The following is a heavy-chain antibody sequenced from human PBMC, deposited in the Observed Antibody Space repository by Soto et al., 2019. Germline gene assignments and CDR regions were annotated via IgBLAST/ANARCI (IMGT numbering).Heavy chain of an antibody. J-gene: IGHJ4*02. CDR3: ASEYGGNSA. D-gene: IGHD4-17*01. CDR2: IIPILGIA. V-gene: IGHV1-69*02. CDR1: GGTFNIYT. Sequence: QVQLVQSGAEVKKPGSSVKVSCKASGGTFNIYTISWVRQAPGQGLEWMGRIIPILGIANYAQKFQGRVTITAEKSTSTAYMELSSLRSEDTAVYYCASEYGGNSAWGQGTLVTVSS.